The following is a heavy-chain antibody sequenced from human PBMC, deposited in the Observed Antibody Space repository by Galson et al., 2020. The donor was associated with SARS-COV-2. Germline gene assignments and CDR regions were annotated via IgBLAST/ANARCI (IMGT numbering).Heavy chain of an antibody. CDR1: GFTFSSHA. J-gene: IGHJ4*02. D-gene: IGHD6-19*01. V-gene: IGHV3-33*01. CDR2: IFSDGSEK. CDR3: ARVGQSTAGWAFDY. Sequence: GESLKISCAASGFTFSSHAIHWVRQAPGKRLEWVAQIFSDGSEKYYGDSVKGRFTISRDSSKNTVYLQMNNLRADDTAVYYCARVGQSTAGWAFDYWGQGNLVTVSS.